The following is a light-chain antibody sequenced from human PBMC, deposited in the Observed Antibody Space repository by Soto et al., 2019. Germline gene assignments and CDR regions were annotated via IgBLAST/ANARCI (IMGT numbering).Light chain of an antibody. CDR3: QQSYRTPPT. CDR2: AAS. J-gene: IGKJ1*01. CDR1: QSISSS. V-gene: IGKV1-39*01. Sequence: DIQVTQSPSSLSASVGDRVTITCRASQSISSSLNWYQQKPGKAPKLLIYAASSLQSAVPSRFSGSGSGTDFTPTISSLQPEDFATYYCQQSYRTPPTFGQGTKVEIK.